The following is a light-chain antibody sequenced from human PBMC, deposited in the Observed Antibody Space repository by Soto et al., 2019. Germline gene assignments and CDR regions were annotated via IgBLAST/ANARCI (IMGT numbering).Light chain of an antibody. CDR2: DVS. CDR3: SSYTSSSTLVV. V-gene: IGLV2-14*01. J-gene: IGLJ2*01. Sequence: SALTQPASVSGSPGQSITISCTGTSSDVGGYNYVSWYQQHPGKAPKLMIYDVSNRPSGVSNRFSGSKSGNTASLTISGLQAEDEADYYCSSYTSSSTLVVFGGATKVTVL. CDR1: SSDVGGYNY.